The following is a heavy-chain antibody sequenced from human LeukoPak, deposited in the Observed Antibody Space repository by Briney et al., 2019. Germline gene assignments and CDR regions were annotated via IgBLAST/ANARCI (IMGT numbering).Heavy chain of an antibody. CDR1: GFTLSSSG. J-gene: IGHJ4*02. CDR2: TWSDGRTK. V-gene: IGHV3-33*01. CDR3: AVGGGYSSSWYTPFDY. Sequence: GRSLRLSCAASGFTLSSSGMHWVRQAPGKGLEWVAVTWSDGRTKNYADSVKGRFTISRDNSENTLYLQMDSLRAEDTAVYYCAVGGGYSSSWYTPFDYWGQGTLVTVSS. D-gene: IGHD6-13*01.